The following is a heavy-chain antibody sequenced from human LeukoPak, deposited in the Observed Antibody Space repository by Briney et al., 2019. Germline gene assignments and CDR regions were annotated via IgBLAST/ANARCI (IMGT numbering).Heavy chain of an antibody. J-gene: IGHJ6*02. D-gene: IGHD3-22*01. CDR2: IYSGGST. CDR3: ARAPPNYYDSSGYPYGMDV. Sequence: TGGSLRLSCAASGFTVSSNYMSWVRQAPGKGLEWVSVIYSGGSTYYADSVKGRFTISRDNSKNTLYLQMNSLRAEDTAVYYCARAPPNYYDSSGYPYGMDVWGQGTTVTVSS. CDR1: GFTVSSNY. V-gene: IGHV3-66*01.